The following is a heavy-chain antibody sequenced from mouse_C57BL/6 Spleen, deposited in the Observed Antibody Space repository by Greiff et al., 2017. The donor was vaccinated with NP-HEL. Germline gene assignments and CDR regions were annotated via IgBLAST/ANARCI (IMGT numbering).Heavy chain of an antibody. J-gene: IGHJ3*01. CDR3: ARERTGTGFAY. D-gene: IGHD4-1*01. V-gene: IGHV1-72*01. CDR1: VYTFPSYW. Sequence: QVQLQQPGAELVKPGASVKLSCKASVYTFPSYWMPWVQQSPGRCLAWIARIDPTSCFPKYNEKFKSKVTLTVDKPSSTAYMQLSSLTSEDSAVYYCARERTGTGFAYWGQGTLVTVSA. CDR2: IDPTSCFP.